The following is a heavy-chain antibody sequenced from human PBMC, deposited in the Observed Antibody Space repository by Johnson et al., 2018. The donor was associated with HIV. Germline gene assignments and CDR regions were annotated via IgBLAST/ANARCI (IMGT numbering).Heavy chain of an antibody. CDR3: VRLMAARTLDDAFDL. V-gene: IGHV3-33*08. CDR1: GFTFSSYD. J-gene: IGHJ3*01. D-gene: IGHD6-13*01. Sequence: QVQLVESGGGVVQPGRSLRLSCAASGFTFSSYDMHCVRQAPGNGLEWVAVIWYDGSNKYYADSVKGRFTISRDNSKNTLYLQMNSLRVDDTAMYYCVRLMAARTLDDAFDLWGQGTMVTVSS. CDR2: IWYDGSNK.